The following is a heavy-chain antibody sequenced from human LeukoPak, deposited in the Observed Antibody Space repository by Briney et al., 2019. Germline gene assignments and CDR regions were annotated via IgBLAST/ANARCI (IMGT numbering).Heavy chain of an antibody. V-gene: IGHV3-30*18. J-gene: IGHJ4*02. CDR1: GFTFSSYG. CDR3: AKDGSDYVWGSYRPDSVFDY. D-gene: IGHD3-16*02. Sequence: GGSLRLSCAASGFTFSSYGMHWVRQAPGKGLEWVAVISYDGRNKYYADSVKGRFTISRDTSKNTLYMQMNSLRAEDTAVYYCAKDGSDYVWGSYRPDSVFDYWGQGTLVTVSS. CDR2: ISYDGRNK.